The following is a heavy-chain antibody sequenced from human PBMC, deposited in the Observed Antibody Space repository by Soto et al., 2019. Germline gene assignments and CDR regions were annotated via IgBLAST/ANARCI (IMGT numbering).Heavy chain of an antibody. CDR2: FDPEDGET. CDR3: STDTPFGEVIRQFEY. D-gene: IGHD3-3*01. CDR1: GYTLTDFS. Sequence: GASVKVSCKVSGYTLTDFSMHWVRQAPGKGLEWMGTFDPEDGETVYAQKFQGRVTMTEDTSTDTVYMELSSLRSEDTAVYYCSTDTPFGEVIRQFEYWGQGTLVTVSS. V-gene: IGHV1-24*01. J-gene: IGHJ4*02.